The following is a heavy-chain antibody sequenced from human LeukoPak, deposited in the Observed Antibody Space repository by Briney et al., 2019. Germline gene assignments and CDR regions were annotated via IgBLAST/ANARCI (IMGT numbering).Heavy chain of an antibody. CDR1: VYIFTSYG. Sequence: GASVKVSCKASVYIFTSYGISWVRQAPGQGLEWMGWISAYNGNTNYAQMLQGRVTMITDTSTSTASPELRSLRSDDTAVYYRARVFLDSSGYWGPGYWCQGTLVTVSS. D-gene: IGHD3-22*01. V-gene: IGHV1-18*01. CDR3: ARVFLDSSGYWGPGY. CDR2: ISAYNGNT. J-gene: IGHJ4*02.